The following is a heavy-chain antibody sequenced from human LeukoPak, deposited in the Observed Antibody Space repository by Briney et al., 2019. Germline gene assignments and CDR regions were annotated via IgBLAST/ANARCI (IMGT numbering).Heavy chain of an antibody. Sequence: ASVKVSCKASGYTFTGYYMHWVRQAPGQGLEWMGWINRNSGGTNYAQKFQGRVTMTRDTSISTAYMELSRLRSDDTAVHYCARAPSSSWYLIDYWGQGTLVTVSS. V-gene: IGHV1-2*02. J-gene: IGHJ4*02. CDR1: GYTFTGYY. D-gene: IGHD6-13*01. CDR3: ARAPSSSWYLIDY. CDR2: INRNSGGT.